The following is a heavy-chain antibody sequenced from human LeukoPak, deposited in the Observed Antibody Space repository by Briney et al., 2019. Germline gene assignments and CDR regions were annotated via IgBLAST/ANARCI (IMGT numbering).Heavy chain of an antibody. CDR1: GGSISSYY. J-gene: IGHJ5*02. Sequence: SETLSLTCTVSGGSISSYYWTWIRQPAGKGLEWIGRIYTTGSTNYNPSLKSRVTISVDTSKNQFSLKLSSVTAADTAVYYCARASHYGSGSYRRQSRFDPWGQGTLVTVSS. D-gene: IGHD3-10*01. CDR3: ARASHYGSGSYRRQSRFDP. CDR2: IYTTGST. V-gene: IGHV4-4*07.